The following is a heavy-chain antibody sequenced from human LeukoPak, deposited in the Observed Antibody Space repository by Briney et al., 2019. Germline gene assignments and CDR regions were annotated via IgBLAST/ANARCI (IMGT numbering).Heavy chain of an antibody. Sequence: GASVKVSCKASGGTFSSYAISWVRQAPGQGLEWMGGIIPIFGTANYAQKFQERVTITRDMSTSTAYMELSSLRSEDTAVYYCAAVTGDDFDYWGQGTLVTVSS. D-gene: IGHD6-19*01. CDR1: GGTFSSYA. CDR3: AAVTGDDFDY. V-gene: IGHV1-69*05. CDR2: IIPIFGTA. J-gene: IGHJ4*02.